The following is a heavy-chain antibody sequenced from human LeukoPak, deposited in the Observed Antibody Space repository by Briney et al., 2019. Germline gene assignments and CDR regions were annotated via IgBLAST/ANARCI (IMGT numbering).Heavy chain of an antibody. CDR1: GGSFSGYY. Sequence: PSETLSLTCAVYGGSFSGYYWSWIRQPPGKGLEWIGEINHSGSTNYNPSLKSRVTISVDTSKNQFSLKLSSVTAADTAVYYCARAPPYGSGKTTGWFQHWGQGTLVTVSS. J-gene: IGHJ1*01. D-gene: IGHD3-10*01. CDR3: ARAPPYGSGKTTGWFQH. V-gene: IGHV4-34*01. CDR2: INHSGST.